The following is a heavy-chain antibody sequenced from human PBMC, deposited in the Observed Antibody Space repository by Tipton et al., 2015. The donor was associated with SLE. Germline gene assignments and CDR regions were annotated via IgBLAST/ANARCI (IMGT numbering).Heavy chain of an antibody. D-gene: IGHD1-1*01. CDR1: GGSFSSYY. CDR3: ARAPGLERSYFYYYYMDV. Sequence: TLSLTCAVYGGSFSSYYWSWIRQPPGKGLEWIGEINHSGSTNYNPSLKRRVTISEDTSKNQFSLRLNSVTAADTAVYYCARAPGLERSYFYYYYMDVWGKGTTVTVSS. J-gene: IGHJ6*03. V-gene: IGHV4-34*01. CDR2: INHSGST.